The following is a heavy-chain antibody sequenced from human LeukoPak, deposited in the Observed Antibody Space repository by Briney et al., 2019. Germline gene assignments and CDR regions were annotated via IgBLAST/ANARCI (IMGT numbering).Heavy chain of an antibody. D-gene: IGHD3-22*01. CDR1: GFTFSSYS. V-gene: IGHV3-48*01. CDR3: ARSAFHYHDSSGYCFDY. J-gene: IGHJ4*02. CDR2: ISSSSSTI. Sequence: GGSLRLSCAASGFTFSSYSMNWVRQAPGKGLEWVSYISSSSSTIYHADSVKGRFTISRDNAKNSLYLQMNSLRAEDTAVYYCARSAFHYHDSSGYCFDYWGQGTLVTVSS.